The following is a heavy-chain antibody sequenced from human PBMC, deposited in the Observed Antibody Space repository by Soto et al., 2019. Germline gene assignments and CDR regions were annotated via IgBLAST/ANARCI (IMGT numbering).Heavy chain of an antibody. Sequence: QVQLVQSGAEVKKPGSSVKVSCKASGGTFSSHAVSWVRQAPGQGLEWMGGIIPNFGTVNYAQKFQGRVTITADKSTSTAYMERSSLRSDDSAIYYCASGKQLLGDFDYWGQGTLVTVSS. D-gene: IGHD5-18*01. V-gene: IGHV1-69*14. CDR3: ASGKQLLGDFDY. J-gene: IGHJ4*02. CDR2: IIPNFGTV. CDR1: GGTFSSHA.